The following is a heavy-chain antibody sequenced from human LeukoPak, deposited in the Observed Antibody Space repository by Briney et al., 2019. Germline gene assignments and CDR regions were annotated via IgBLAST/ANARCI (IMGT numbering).Heavy chain of an antibody. V-gene: IGHV4-34*01. CDR1: GGSFSGYY. Sequence: PSGTLSLTCAVYGGSFSGYYWSWIRQPPGKGLEWIGEINHSGSTNYNPSLKSRVTISVDTSKNQFSLKLSSVTAADTAVYYCARGWFRYYDILTGPPVFEYWGQGTLVTVSS. CDR3: ARGWFRYYDILTGPPVFEY. J-gene: IGHJ4*02. D-gene: IGHD3-9*01. CDR2: INHSGST.